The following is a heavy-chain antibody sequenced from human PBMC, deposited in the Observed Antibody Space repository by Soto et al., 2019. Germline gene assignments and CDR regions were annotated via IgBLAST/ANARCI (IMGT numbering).Heavy chain of an antibody. CDR2: ISYDGGNK. V-gene: IGHV3-30*03. CDR3: ARSLGGGSGWPRDDAFDI. Sequence: PGGSLRLSCAASGFTFSSYGMHWVRQAPGKGLEWVAVISYDGGNKYYADSVKGRFTISRDNSKNTLYLQMNSLRAGDTAVYYCARSLGGGSGWPRDDAFDIWGQGTMVTVSS. J-gene: IGHJ3*02. CDR1: GFTFSSYG. D-gene: IGHD6-19*01.